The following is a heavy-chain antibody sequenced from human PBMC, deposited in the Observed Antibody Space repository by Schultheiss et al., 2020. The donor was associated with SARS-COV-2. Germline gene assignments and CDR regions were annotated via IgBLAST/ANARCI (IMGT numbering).Heavy chain of an antibody. J-gene: IGHJ4*02. CDR2: ISATGRTI. Sequence: GGSLRLSCAASGFTFSSYGMHWVRQAPGKGLEWVSYISATGRTIYYADSVKGRFTGDNSKSTLYLQMSSLRAEDTAVYYCARGDFGDYGGYFAYWGLGTLVTVSS. V-gene: IGHV3-48*01. CDR1: GFTFSSYG. CDR3: ARGDFGDYGGYFAY. D-gene: IGHD4-17*01.